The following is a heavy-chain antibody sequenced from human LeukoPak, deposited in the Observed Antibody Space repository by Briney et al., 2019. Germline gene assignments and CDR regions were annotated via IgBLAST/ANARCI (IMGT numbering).Heavy chain of an antibody. J-gene: IGHJ4*02. Sequence: GGSLRLSCAASGFTFSSYGMHWVRQAPGKGLEWVAVISYDGSNKYYADSVKGRFTISRDNSKNTLYLQMNSLRVEDTAVYYCASWDLDEVLRDFDQPPQFAYWGQGTLVTVSS. D-gene: IGHD3-9*01. CDR3: ASWDLDEVLRDFDQPPQFAY. CDR1: GFTFSSYG. CDR2: ISYDGSNK. V-gene: IGHV3-30*03.